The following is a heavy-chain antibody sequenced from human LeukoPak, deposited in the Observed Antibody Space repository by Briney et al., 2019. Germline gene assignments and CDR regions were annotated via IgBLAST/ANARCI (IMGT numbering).Heavy chain of an antibody. CDR1: GGSISSYY. J-gene: IGHJ5*02. V-gene: IGHV4-59*01. Sequence: PSETLSLTCTVSGGSISSYYWSWIRQPPGKGLEWIGYIYYSGSTNYNPSLKSRVTISVDTSKYQFSLKLSSVTAADTAVYYCARVGCSTTSCYFPWGQGTLVTVSS. D-gene: IGHD2-2*01. CDR2: IYYSGST. CDR3: ARVGCSTTSCYFP.